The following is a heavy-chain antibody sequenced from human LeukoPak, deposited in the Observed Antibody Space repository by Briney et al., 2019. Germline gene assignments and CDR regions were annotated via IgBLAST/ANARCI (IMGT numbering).Heavy chain of an antibody. V-gene: IGHV3-21*01. J-gene: IGHJ4*02. CDR3: ARDHSLGSHFDY. CDR2: ISSSSSYI. Sequence: PGGSLRLSCAASGLTFSSYSMNWVRQAPGKGLEWVSSISSSSSYIYYADSVKGRFTISRDNAKNSLYLQMNSLRAEDTAVHYCARDHSLGSHFDYWGQGTLVTVSS. CDR1: GLTFSSYS. D-gene: IGHD3-16*01.